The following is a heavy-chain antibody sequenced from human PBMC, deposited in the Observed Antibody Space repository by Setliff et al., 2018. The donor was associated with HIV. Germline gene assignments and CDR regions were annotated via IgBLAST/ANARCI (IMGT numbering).Heavy chain of an antibody. Sequence: GGSLRLSCVASEFTLSNYAMSWVRQVPGEGLQWDSTTNNDGSDTYYADSVKGRFTISRDDSMNSLYLQMNSLETEDTAIYYCTTGGPSNSIGDYYHYGLDVWGQGTAVTVSS. V-gene: IGHV3-23*03. J-gene: IGHJ6*02. CDR1: EFTLSNYA. D-gene: IGHD4-4*01. CDR2: TNNDGSDT. CDR3: TTGGPSNSIGDYYHYGLDV.